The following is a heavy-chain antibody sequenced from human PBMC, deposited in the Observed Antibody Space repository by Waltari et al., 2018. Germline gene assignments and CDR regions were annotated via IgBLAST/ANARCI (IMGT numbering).Heavy chain of an antibody. D-gene: IGHD3-22*01. J-gene: IGHJ4*02. Sequence: QVQLQESGPGLVKPSETLSLTCTVPGGPISSYYWSWIRHPAGKGLEWIGRIYTSWSTNYNPSLKSRVTMSLDTSKNQFSLKLNSVTAADTAVYYCARGSSGYYYGWGQGTLVTVSS. CDR2: IYTSWST. CDR3: ARGSSGYYYG. CDR1: GGPISSYY. V-gene: IGHV4-4*07.